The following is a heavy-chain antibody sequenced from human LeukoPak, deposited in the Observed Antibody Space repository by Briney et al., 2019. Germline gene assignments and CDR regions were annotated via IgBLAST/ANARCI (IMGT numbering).Heavy chain of an antibody. CDR1: AVTFSSYG. J-gene: IGHJ4*02. V-gene: IGHV3-30*03. Sequence: PGGSLRRSCAASAVTFSSYGMHWVRQAPGKGLEWVALISSDGNDKLYGDSVKGRVTISRDDSKSTLYLQMNSLRAEGTAVYYCTTKVIRGNSGDDYDDWGQGTLVTVSS. D-gene: IGHD5-12*01. CDR2: ISSDGNDK. CDR3: TTKVIRGNSGDDYDD.